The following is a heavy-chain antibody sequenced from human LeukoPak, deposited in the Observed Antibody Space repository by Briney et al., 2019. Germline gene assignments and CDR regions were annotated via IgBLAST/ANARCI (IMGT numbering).Heavy chain of an antibody. D-gene: IGHD3-22*01. J-gene: IGHJ3*02. CDR3: ATTYHYDSSGYKRGAFDI. CDR1: GGSISSYY. Sequence: SETLSLTCTVSGGSISSYYWSWIRQPPGKGLEWIGYIYYSGSTNYNPSLKSRVTISVDTSKNQFSLKLSSVTAADTAVYYCATTYHYDSSGYKRGAFDIWGQGTMVTVSS. V-gene: IGHV4-59*08. CDR2: IYYSGST.